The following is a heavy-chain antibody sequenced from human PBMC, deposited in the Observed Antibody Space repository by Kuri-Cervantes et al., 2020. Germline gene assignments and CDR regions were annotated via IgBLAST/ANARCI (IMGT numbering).Heavy chain of an antibody. CDR3: ARTYGDYVFFHFDY. CDR1: GFTFSSYD. Sequence: LSLTCAASGFTFSSYDMHWVRQATGKGLEWVSAIGTAGDTYYPGSVKGRFTISRENAKNSLYLQMNSLRAGDTAVYYCARTYGDYVFFHFDYWGQGTLVTVSS. V-gene: IGHV3-13*01. D-gene: IGHD4-17*01. CDR2: IGTAGDT. J-gene: IGHJ4*02.